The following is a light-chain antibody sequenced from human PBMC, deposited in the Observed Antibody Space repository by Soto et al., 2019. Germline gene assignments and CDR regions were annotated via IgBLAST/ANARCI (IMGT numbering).Light chain of an antibody. CDR3: HQRQRWPRT. V-gene: IGKV3-11*01. CDR2: LAS. CDR1: QAVNTR. J-gene: IGKJ1*01. Sequence: IVLTPSPATLSSFPGDRFTLSCSASQAVNTRLAWYQHKPGQAPRLLIYLASNRAAGVPATFSGSGSGTDFTLTISNVEPEEFAVYYCHQRQRWPRTFGQGTTVDIK.